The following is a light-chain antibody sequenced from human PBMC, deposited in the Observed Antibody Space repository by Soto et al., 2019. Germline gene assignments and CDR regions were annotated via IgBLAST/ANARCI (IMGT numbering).Light chain of an antibody. CDR1: QSVSTD. J-gene: IGKJ1*01. Sequence: EVLVTQSPATLSVSPGEGVTLSCRASQSVSTDLAGYQQKPGQAPRLLIYGASIRANGVPDRFSGSGSGTDFTFTISSLQSEDSAIYYCQQYCRWPPWTFGQGTKVEV. V-gene: IGKV3-15*01. CDR3: QQYCRWPPWT. CDR2: GAS.